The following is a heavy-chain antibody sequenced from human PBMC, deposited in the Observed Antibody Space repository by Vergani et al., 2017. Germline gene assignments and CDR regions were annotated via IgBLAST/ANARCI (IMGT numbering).Heavy chain of an antibody. CDR3: ARDNKQVRPRAFDL. CDR2: IYVSGIT. V-gene: IGHV4-61*02. CDR1: GPSINNDFYY. J-gene: IGHJ3*01. D-gene: IGHD2/OR15-2a*01. Sequence: QVQLQESGPGLVKPSQTLSLTCTVSGPSINNDFYYWHWIRQPAGKGLEWIGRIYVSGITDYNSSLQSRVSMSVDTSKNQFSLTLTSVTAADTAVYYCARDNKQVRPRAFDLGGQGTMVTVS.